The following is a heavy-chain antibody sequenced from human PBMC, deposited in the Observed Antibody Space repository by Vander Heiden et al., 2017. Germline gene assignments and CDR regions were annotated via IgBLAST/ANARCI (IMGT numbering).Heavy chain of an antibody. V-gene: IGHV3-30-3*01. CDR2: LSHDGYTQ. CDR1: GFPFISYA. CDR3: AREGVHCGGDCYSRYFDL. J-gene: IGHJ2*01. Sequence: QVQLVESGGGVVQPGRSLGLSCSASGFPFISYAFHWVRQAPGKGLEWVAVLSHDGYTQFYADSVRGRFTISRDSSKDTVHLQMNSLRAEDTAVYYCAREGVHCGGDCYSRYFDLWGRGTLVTVSS. D-gene: IGHD2-21*02.